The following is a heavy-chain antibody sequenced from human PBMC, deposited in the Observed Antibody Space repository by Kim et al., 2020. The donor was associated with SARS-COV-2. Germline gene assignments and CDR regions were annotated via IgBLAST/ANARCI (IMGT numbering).Heavy chain of an antibody. J-gene: IGHJ6*02. CDR3: AKTGQWLGPTSGANYYYYGMDV. V-gene: IGHV3-23*01. CDR1: GFTFSSYA. D-gene: IGHD6-19*01. CDR2: ISGSGGST. Sequence: GGSLRLSCAASGFTFSSYAMSWVRQAPGKGLEWVSAISGSGGSTYYADSVKGRFTISRDNSKNTLYLQMNSLRAEDTAVYYCAKTGQWLGPTSGANYYYYGMDVWGQGTTVTVSS.